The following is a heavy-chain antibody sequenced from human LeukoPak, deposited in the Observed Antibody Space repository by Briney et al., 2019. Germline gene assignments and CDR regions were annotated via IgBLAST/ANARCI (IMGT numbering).Heavy chain of an antibody. CDR1: GFTFSNNW. CDR2: VKKGASEM. Sequence: GGSLRLSCAASGFTFSNNWMTWVRQAPGKGLEWVASVKKGASEMYYVDSVKGRFTISRDNAKNSLYLQMNSLRAEDTALYYCAKDSGIAVAGGVDYWGQGTLVTVSS. J-gene: IGHJ4*02. V-gene: IGHV3-7*03. CDR3: AKDSGIAVAGGVDY. D-gene: IGHD6-19*01.